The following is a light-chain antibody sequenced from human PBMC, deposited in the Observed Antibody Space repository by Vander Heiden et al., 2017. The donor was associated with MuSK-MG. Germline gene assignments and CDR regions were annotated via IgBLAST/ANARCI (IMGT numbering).Light chain of an antibody. J-gene: IGLJ3*02. CDR1: KSNIGTNN. V-gene: IGLV1-47*01. CDR3: ASWDDNVRGPE. CDR2: GND. Sequence: QSLLTQPPSASAAPGQRVTISCSGSKSNIGTNNVGWYHQLPGTAPKLIIYGNDHRPSGVPDRFSGSKSGTSASLAISGLRSEDEADYYCASWDDNVRGPEFGGGTKVTVL.